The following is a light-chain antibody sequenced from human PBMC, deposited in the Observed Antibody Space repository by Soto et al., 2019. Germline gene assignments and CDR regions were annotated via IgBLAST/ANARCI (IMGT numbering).Light chain of an antibody. V-gene: IGKV3-11*01. CDR3: QQRSNWRVT. Sequence: EIVMTPSPATLSVSPGERATLSCRASQSVNIYLAWYQQKPGQAPRLLIYDASNRATGIPARFSGSGSGTDFTLTISSLEPEDNAVYYCQQRSNWRVTFGGGTKVDI. CDR2: DAS. J-gene: IGKJ4*01. CDR1: QSVNIY.